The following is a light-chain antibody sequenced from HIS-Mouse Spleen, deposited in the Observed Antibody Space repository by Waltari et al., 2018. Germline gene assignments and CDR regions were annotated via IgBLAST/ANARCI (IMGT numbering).Light chain of an antibody. CDR2: SNN. Sequence: QSVLTQPPSASGTPGQRVTISCSGSSSNIGSNTVNWYQQLPGTAPKLLIYSNNRRPAGVPDRFSGSKSGPSASLAISGLQSEDEADYYCAAWDDSLNGRVFGGGTKLTVL. CDR1: SSNIGSNT. CDR3: AAWDDSLNGRV. J-gene: IGLJ2*01. V-gene: IGLV1-44*01.